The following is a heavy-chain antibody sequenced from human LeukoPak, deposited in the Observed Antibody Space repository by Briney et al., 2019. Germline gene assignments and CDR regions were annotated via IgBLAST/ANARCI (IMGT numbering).Heavy chain of an antibody. CDR3: AKXXVMYGSGNYYYGMDV. J-gene: IGHJ6*02. Sequence: GGSLRLSCAASGFTFSSYGMHWVRQAPGKGLEWVAVISYDGSNKYYADSVKGRFTISRDNSKNTLYLQMNSLRAEDTAVYYCAKXXVMYGSGNYYYGMDVWGQGTTVTVSS. CDR1: GFTFSSYG. D-gene: IGHD6-19*01. CDR2: ISYDGSNK. V-gene: IGHV3-30*18.